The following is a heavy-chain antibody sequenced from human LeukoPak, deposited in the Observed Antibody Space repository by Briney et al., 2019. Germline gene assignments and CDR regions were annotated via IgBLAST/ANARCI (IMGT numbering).Heavy chain of an antibody. J-gene: IGHJ4*02. Sequence: GGSLRLSCAASGFTVSSNFMSWVRQAPGKGLVWVSIIYSGGSTSYADSVKGRFTISRDNSKNTLYHQMNSLRAEDTAVYYCASPSGSRGVFLDYWGQGTLVTVSS. CDR1: GFTVSSNF. V-gene: IGHV3-53*01. CDR3: ASPSGSRGVFLDY. D-gene: IGHD3-10*01. CDR2: IYSGGST.